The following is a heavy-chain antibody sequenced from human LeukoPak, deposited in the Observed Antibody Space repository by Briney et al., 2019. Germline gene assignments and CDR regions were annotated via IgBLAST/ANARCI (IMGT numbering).Heavy chain of an antibody. CDR1: GGTFSSYA. CDR2: IIPIFGTA. V-gene: IGHV1-69*05. CDR3: ARGSYDYVWGSPTPYYFGY. Sequence: GASVKVSCKTSGGTFSSYAISWVRQAPGQGLEWMGRIIPIFGTANYAQKFQGRVTITTDESTSTAYMELSSLRSEDTAVYYCARGSYDYVWGSPTPYYFGYWGQGTLVTVSS. J-gene: IGHJ4*02. D-gene: IGHD3-16*01.